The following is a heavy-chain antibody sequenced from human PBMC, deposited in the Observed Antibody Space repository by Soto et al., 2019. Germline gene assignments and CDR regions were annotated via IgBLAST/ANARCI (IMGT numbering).Heavy chain of an antibody. CDR1: GGSFSGYY. Sequence: SETLSLTCAVYGGSFSGYYWSWIRQPPGKGLEWIGEINHSGSTNYNPSLKSRVTISVDTSKNQFSLKLSSVTAADTAVYYCAIVRGVSYYMDVWGKGTTVTVSS. CDR3: AIVRGVSYYMDV. D-gene: IGHD6-13*01. CDR2: INHSGST. V-gene: IGHV4-34*01. J-gene: IGHJ6*03.